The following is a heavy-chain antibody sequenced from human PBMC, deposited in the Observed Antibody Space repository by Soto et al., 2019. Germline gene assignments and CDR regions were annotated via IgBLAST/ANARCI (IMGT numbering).Heavy chain of an antibody. CDR3: ARAASGYDLRSYCDY. J-gene: IGHJ4*02. D-gene: IGHD5-12*01. Sequence: QVQLVQSGAEVKKPGASVKVSCKASGYTFTSYYMHWVRQAPGQGLEWMGIINPSGGSTSYAQKFQGRVTMTRDTSTSTVYLELSSLRSEDTAVYYCARAASGYDLRSYCDYWGQGTLVTVSS. CDR1: GYTFTSYY. V-gene: IGHV1-46*01. CDR2: INPSGGST.